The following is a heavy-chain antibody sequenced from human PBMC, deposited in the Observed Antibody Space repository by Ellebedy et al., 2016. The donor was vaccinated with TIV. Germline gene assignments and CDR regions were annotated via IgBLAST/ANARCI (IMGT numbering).Heavy chain of an antibody. Sequence: PGGSLRLSCTASTFTFSRDWMTWVRQAPGKGLEWVGRIKSRADGGATDYGAAVKDRFIISRDDSRNTLYLQLNSLRAYDTAVYYCTTDSAMNNYYRSGTPDFWGQGPLVAVSS. CDR3: TTDSAMNNYYRSGTPDF. CDR2: IKSRADGGAT. CDR1: TFTFSRDW. D-gene: IGHD3-10*01. V-gene: IGHV3-15*01. J-gene: IGHJ4*02.